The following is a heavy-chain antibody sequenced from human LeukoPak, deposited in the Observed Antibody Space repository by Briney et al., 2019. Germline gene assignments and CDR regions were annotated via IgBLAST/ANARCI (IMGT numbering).Heavy chain of an antibody. CDR1: GGSISSTNYN. CDR3: ARFEMATIYYFDY. D-gene: IGHD5-24*01. J-gene: IGHJ4*02. V-gene: IGHV4-39*07. Sequence: SETLSLTCVVSGGSISSTNYNWGWIRQPPGKGLEWIGNIFYSGSTYYNPSLKSRVTISVDTSKNQFSLKLSSVTAADTAVYYCARFEMATIYYFDYWGQGTLVTVSS. CDR2: IFYSGST.